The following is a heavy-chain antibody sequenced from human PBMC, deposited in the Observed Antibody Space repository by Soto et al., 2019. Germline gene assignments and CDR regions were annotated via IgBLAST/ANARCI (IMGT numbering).Heavy chain of an antibody. CDR3: ARAVGEGTGIVGADYYYGMDV. D-gene: IGHD1-26*01. CDR1: GVTFSSYA. Sequence: GASVKVSCKASGVTFSSYAISWVRQAPGQGLEWMGGIIPIFGTANYAQKFQGRVTITADESTSTAYMELSSLRSEDTAVYYCARAVGEGTGIVGADYYYGMDVWGQGTTVTVSS. CDR2: IIPIFGTA. V-gene: IGHV1-69*13. J-gene: IGHJ6*02.